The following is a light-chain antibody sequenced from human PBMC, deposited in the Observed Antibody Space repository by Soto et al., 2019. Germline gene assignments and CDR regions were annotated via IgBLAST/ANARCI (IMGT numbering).Light chain of an antibody. J-gene: IGKJ4*01. CDR1: QSVSIN. CDR2: GAS. V-gene: IGKV3-15*01. Sequence: EIMMTQSPATLYVSPGERATLSCRASQSVSINLAWYQQKPDQVPRLLIYGASSSATGIPARFSGSGSGTDFTLTISSLQSEDFAVYSCQQYNNWPLTFGGGTKVE. CDR3: QQYNNWPLT.